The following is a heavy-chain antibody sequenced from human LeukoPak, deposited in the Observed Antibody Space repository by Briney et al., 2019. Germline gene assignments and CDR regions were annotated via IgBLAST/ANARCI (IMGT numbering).Heavy chain of an antibody. CDR3: ARDLVYYDSSGYGF. CDR1: GYTFTGYY. J-gene: IGHJ4*02. CDR2: INPNSGGT. Sequence: ASVKVSCKASGYTFTGYYMHWVRQASGQGLEWMGWINPNSGGTNYAQKFQGRVTMTRDTSISTAYMELSRLRSDDTAVYYCARDLVYYDSSGYGFWGQGTLVTVSS. D-gene: IGHD3-22*01. V-gene: IGHV1-2*02.